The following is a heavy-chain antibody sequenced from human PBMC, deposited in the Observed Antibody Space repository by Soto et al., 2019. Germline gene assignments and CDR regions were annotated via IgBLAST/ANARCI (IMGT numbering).Heavy chain of an antibody. CDR1: GVSITGGDYY. CDR2: ISYNGAT. J-gene: IGHJ6*04. D-gene: IGHD6-13*01. CDR3: ARDRRVTKSWSPGDSYHYGLDV. Sequence: SETLSLTCTVSGVSITGGDYYWSWIRHAPGKGLEWIGNISYNGATSYNPSLESRVTISLDRSKNQFSLKLDSVTAADTAVYYCARDRRVTKSWSPGDSYHYGLDVWGEGTTVTAPQ. V-gene: IGHV4-30-4*01.